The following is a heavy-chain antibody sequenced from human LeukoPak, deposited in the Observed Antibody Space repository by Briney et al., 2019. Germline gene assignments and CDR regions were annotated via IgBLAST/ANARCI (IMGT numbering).Heavy chain of an antibody. J-gene: IGHJ4*02. V-gene: IGHV1-46*01. CDR1: GYTFTSYY. Sequence: ASVKVSCKASGYTFTSYYMHWVRQAPGQGLEWMGIINPSGGSTSYAQKFQGRVTMTRDTSTSTAYMELRSLRSDDTAVYYCARGPKQWLGLDYWGQGTLVTVSS. CDR3: ARGPKQWLGLDY. CDR2: INPSGGST. D-gene: IGHD6-19*01.